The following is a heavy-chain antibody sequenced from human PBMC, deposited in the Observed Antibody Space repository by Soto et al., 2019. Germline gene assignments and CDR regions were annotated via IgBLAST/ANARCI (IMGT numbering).Heavy chain of an antibody. CDR3: AQVMNSGWYLAY. D-gene: IGHD6-19*01. J-gene: IGHJ4*01. CDR1: VFTFSDYA. CDR2: ISGSGGTT. Sequence: GGSLRLACAASVFTFSDYAMSCVRQAPGQGLECVSAISGSGGTTYYADSVKGRFTISRDNSKNTMYLQVNSLRAEDTAIYYCAQVMNSGWYLAYWGHGILVTVSS. V-gene: IGHV3-23*01.